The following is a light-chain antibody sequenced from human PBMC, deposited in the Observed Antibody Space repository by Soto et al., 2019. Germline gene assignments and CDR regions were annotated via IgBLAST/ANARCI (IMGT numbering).Light chain of an antibody. Sequence: DIQVTQSPSTLSASVGDRVTITCRASQTISIWLAWYQQKPGKAPKLLIYKASTLESGVPSRFSGSGSGTEFTLTISSLQPDDFATYYCQQYNSYSPTTFGQGTKVEIK. CDR3: QQYNSYSPTT. J-gene: IGKJ1*01. CDR1: QTISIW. CDR2: KAS. V-gene: IGKV1-5*03.